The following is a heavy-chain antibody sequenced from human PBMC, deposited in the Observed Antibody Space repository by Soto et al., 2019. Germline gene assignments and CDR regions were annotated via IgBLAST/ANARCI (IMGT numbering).Heavy chain of an antibody. CDR3: ARDYCTNGVCYPHYYGMDV. CDR2: ISYDGSNK. J-gene: IGHJ6*02. V-gene: IGHV3-30-3*01. D-gene: IGHD2-8*01. CDR1: GFTFSNAW. Sequence: PGGSLRLSCAASGFTFSNAWINWVRQAPGKGLEWVAVISYDGSNKYYADSVKGRFTISRDNSKNTLYLQMNSLRAEDTAVYYCARDYCTNGVCYPHYYGMDVWGQGTTVTVSS.